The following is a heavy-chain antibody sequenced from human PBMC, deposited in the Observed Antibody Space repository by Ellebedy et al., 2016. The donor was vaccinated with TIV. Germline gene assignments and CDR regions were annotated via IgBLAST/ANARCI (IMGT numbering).Heavy chain of an antibody. CDR2: IYSGGGT. J-gene: IGHJ4*02. V-gene: IGHV3-66*01. CDR1: GFIVSSNY. CDR3: ASRPNGDYHFLDY. Sequence: GESLKISCAASGFIVSSNYMSWVRQASGKGLEWVSIIYSGGGTYYADSVKGRFTISRDNSKNTLYLQMNSLRVEDTAVYYCASRPNGDYHFLDYWGQGTLVTVSS. D-gene: IGHD4-17*01.